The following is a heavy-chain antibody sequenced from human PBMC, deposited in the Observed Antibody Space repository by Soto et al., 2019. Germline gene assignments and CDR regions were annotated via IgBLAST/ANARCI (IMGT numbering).Heavy chain of an antibody. CDR1: GGSISSYY. J-gene: IGHJ6*02. V-gene: IGHV4-59*01. D-gene: IGHD2-15*01. CDR2: IYEGGST. CDR3: ARSGRSGYYYYYGMDV. Sequence: SETLSLTCTVSGGSISSYYWSWIRQPPGKGLEWIGYIYEGGSTNYNPSLKSRVTMSVDTSKNQFSLKLSSVAAADTAVYFCARSGRSGYYYYYGMDVWGQGTTVTVSS.